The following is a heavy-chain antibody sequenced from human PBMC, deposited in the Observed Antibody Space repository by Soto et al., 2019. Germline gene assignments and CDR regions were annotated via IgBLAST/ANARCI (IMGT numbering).Heavy chain of an antibody. CDR2: ISGYNSNT. J-gene: IGHJ4*02. CDR1: GYTFTSYD. Sequence: ASVKVSCKASGYTFTSYDINWVRQAPGQGLEWMGWISGYNSNTDYAQKFEGRVRMTKDTTRSTAYLEVRSLRSDDTAVYYCGRERQWEPVPYWGQGTPVTVSS. V-gene: IGHV1-18*01. D-gene: IGHD1-26*01. CDR3: GRERQWEPVPY.